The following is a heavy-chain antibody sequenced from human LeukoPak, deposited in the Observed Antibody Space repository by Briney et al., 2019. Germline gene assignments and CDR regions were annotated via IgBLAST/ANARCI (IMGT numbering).Heavy chain of an antibody. CDR1: GFTFSSYS. V-gene: IGHV3-21*01. CDR3: ARKRGSVNWFDP. D-gene: IGHD1-26*01. Sequence: GGSLRLSCAASGFTFSSYSMNWVRQAPGKGLEWVSSISSSSSYIYYADSVKGRFTISRDNAKNSLYLQMNSLRAEDTAVYYCARKRGSVNWFDPWGQGTLVTVSS. CDR2: ISSSSSYI. J-gene: IGHJ5*02.